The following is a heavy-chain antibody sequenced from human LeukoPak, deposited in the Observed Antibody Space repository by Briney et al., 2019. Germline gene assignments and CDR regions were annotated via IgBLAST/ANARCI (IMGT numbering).Heavy chain of an antibody. CDR3: ARAPYSSSWYVSVHWFDP. Sequence: PSETLSLTCAVYGGSFSGYYWSWIRQPPGKGLEWIGEINHSGSTNYNPSLKSRVTISVDTSKNQFSLKLSSVTAADTAVYYCARAPYSSSWYVSVHWFDPWGQGALSPSPQ. CDR2: INHSGST. J-gene: IGHJ5*02. V-gene: IGHV4-34*01. D-gene: IGHD6-13*01. CDR1: GGSFSGYY.